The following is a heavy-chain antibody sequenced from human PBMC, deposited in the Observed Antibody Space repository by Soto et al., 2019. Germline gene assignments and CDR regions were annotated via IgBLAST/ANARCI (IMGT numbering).Heavy chain of an antibody. V-gene: IGHV3-48*01. CDR1: GFTLRSYS. D-gene: IGHD2-2*01. Sequence: WGSLRLPCPASGFTLRSYSMNCVRQAPGKGLEWASYISSTSSPIYYAHSVKGRFTLSRDNANNALYLQMNSLRAEDTAAYYCAKYCSSPRCYGGGNYWGQGTLVTVSS. CDR2: ISSTSSPI. J-gene: IGHJ4*02. CDR3: AKYCSSPRCYGGGNY.